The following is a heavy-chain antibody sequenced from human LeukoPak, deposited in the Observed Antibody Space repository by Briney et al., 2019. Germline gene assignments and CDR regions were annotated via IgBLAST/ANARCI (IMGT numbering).Heavy chain of an antibody. Sequence: GGSLRLSCAASGFTFSSYAMHWVRQAPGKGLEWVAVIWYDGSNKYYADSVKGRFTISRDNSKNTLYLQMNSLRAEDTAVYYCARAWYYDSSGYLDYWGQETLVTVSS. CDR3: ARAWYYDSSGYLDY. D-gene: IGHD3-22*01. CDR2: IWYDGSNK. J-gene: IGHJ4*02. V-gene: IGHV3-33*08. CDR1: GFTFSSYA.